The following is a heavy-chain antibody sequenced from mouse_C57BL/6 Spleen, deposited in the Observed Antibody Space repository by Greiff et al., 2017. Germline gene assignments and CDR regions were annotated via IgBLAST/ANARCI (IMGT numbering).Heavy chain of an antibody. J-gene: IGHJ4*01. CDR3: AIITTVVAPYYYAMDY. D-gene: IGHD1-1*01. CDR1: GYTFTSYW. CDR2: IHPSDSDT. Sequence: QVQLQQPGAELVKPGASVKVSCKASGYTFTSYWMHWVKQRPGQGLEWIGRIHPSDSDTNYNQKFKGKATLTVDKSSSTAYMQLSSLTSEDSAVYYCAIITTVVAPYYYAMDYWGQGTSVTVSS. V-gene: IGHV1-74*01.